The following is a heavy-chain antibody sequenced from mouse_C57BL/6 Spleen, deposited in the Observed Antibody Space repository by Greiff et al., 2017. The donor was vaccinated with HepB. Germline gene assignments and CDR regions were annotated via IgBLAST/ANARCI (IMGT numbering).Heavy chain of an antibody. CDR1: GFNIKNTY. CDR2: IDPANGNT. D-gene: IGHD1-1*01. J-gene: IGHJ1*03. V-gene: IGHV14-3*01. CDR3: ARGYGSSYGYFDV. Sequence: VQLKESVAELVRPGASVKLSCTASGFNIKNTYMHWVKQRPEQGLEWIGRIDPANGNTKYAPKFQGKATITADTSSNTAYLQLSSLTSEDTAIYYCARGYGSSYGYFDVWGTGTTVTVSS.